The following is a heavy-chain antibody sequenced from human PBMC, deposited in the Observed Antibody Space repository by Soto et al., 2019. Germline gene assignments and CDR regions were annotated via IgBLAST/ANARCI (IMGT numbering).Heavy chain of an antibody. V-gene: IGHV3-49*04. CDR3: TRVGDYAAFDI. Sequence: PGGSLRLSRTASGFTFGDYAMSWVRQAPGKGLEWVGFIRSKAYGGTTEYAASVKGRFTISRDDSKSIAYPQMNSLKTDDTAVYYCTRVGDYAAFDIWGQGTMVTVSS. CDR1: GFTFGDYA. CDR2: IRSKAYGGTT. J-gene: IGHJ3*02. D-gene: IGHD4-17*01.